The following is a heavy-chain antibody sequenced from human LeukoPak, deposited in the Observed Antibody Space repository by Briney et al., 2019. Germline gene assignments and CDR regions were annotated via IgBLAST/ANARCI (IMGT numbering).Heavy chain of an antibody. CDR3: ARAMRSGYDY. D-gene: IGHD5-12*01. V-gene: IGHV3-48*02. Sequence: GGSLRLSCSASGFTFSSYGMNWLRQAPGKRLEWVSYISSSSDSIYYADSVKGRFTISRDNAENSLYLQMNSLRDEDTAVYYCARAMRSGYDYWGQGTLVTVSS. CDR1: GFTFSSYG. CDR2: ISSSSDSI. J-gene: IGHJ4*02.